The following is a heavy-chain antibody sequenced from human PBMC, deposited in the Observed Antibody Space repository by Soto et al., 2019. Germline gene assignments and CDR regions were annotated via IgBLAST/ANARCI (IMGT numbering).Heavy chain of an antibody. CDR2: INPSGGST. Sequence: GASVKVSCKASGYTFTSYYMHWVRQAPGQGLEWMGIINPSGGSTSYAQKFQGRVTMTRDTSTSTVYMELSSLRSEDTAVYYCARDGVFDGNIAAAYNWFDPWGQGTLVTVSS. CDR1: GYTFTSYY. CDR3: ARDGVFDGNIAAAYNWFDP. D-gene: IGHD6-13*01. J-gene: IGHJ5*02. V-gene: IGHV1-46*03.